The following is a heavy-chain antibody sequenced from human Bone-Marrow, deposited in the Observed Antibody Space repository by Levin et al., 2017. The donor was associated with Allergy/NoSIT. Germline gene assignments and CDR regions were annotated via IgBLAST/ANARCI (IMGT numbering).Heavy chain of an antibody. Sequence: ASETLSLTCTVSGGSISSYYWSWIRQPPGKGLEWIGYIYYSGSTNYNPSLKSRVTISVDTSKNQFSLKLSSVTAADTAVYYCARLGGATWGKWYYYYGMDVWGQGTTVTVSS. CDR3: ARLGGATWGKWYYYYGMDV. J-gene: IGHJ6*02. V-gene: IGHV4-59*01. CDR1: GGSISSYY. D-gene: IGHD1-26*01. CDR2: IYYSGST.